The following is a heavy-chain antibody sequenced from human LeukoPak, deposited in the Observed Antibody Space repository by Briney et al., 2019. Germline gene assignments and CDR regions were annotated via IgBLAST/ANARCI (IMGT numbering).Heavy chain of an antibody. D-gene: IGHD5-24*01. CDR3: ARDHGDGYNYVGY. J-gene: IGHJ4*02. Sequence: SETLSLTCTVSGGSISSYYWSWIRQPPGKGLEWIGYIYYSGSTNYNPSLKSRVTISVDTSKNQFSLELSSVTAADTAVYYCARDHGDGYNYVGYWGQGTLVTVSS. V-gene: IGHV4-59*01. CDR2: IYYSGST. CDR1: GGSISSYY.